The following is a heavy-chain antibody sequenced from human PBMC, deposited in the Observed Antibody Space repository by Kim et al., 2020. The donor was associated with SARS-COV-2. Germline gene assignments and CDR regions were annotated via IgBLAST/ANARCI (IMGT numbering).Heavy chain of an antibody. CDR2: IYYSGST. J-gene: IGHJ4*02. CDR1: GCSISSSSYY. Sequence: SETLSLTCTVSGCSISSSSYYWGWIRQPPGKGLEWIGSIYYSGSTYYNPSLKSRVTISVDTSKNQFSLKLSSVTAADTAVYYCARVQVGATSFLPYYFDYWGQGTLVTVSS. D-gene: IGHD1-26*01. CDR3: ARVQVGATSFLPYYFDY. V-gene: IGHV4-39*07.